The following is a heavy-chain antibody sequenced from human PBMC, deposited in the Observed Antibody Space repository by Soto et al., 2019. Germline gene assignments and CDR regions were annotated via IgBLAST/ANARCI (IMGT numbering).Heavy chain of an antibody. CDR1: GGSISSGGYY. V-gene: IGHV4-31*01. D-gene: IGHD2-2*01. Sequence: QVQLQESGPGLVKPSQTLSLTCTVSGGSISSGGYYWSWIRQHPGKGLEWIGYIYYSGSTYYNPSLKSLVTISVDTSKNQFSLKLSSVTAADSAVYYCARGPIVLVPAAMRPYYYYGMDVWGQVTTVTVSS. CDR3: ARGPIVLVPAAMRPYYYYGMDV. CDR2: IYYSGST. J-gene: IGHJ6*02.